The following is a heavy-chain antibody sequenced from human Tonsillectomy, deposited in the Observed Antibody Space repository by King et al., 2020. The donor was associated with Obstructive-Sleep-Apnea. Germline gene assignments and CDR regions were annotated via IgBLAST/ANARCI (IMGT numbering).Heavy chain of an antibody. J-gene: IGHJ5*02. CDR3: ARAPAGFRLIRSTGGDWFDP. CDR1: GYTFTSYD. D-gene: IGHD1-14*01. V-gene: IGHV1-8*01. Sequence: VQLVESGAEVKKPGASVKVSCKASGYTFTSYDINWVRQATGQGLEWMGWMNPNSGNTGYAQKFQGRVTMTRNTSISTAYMELSNLRSEDTAVYYCARAPAGFRLIRSTGGDWFDPWGQGTLVIVSS. CDR2: MNPNSGNT.